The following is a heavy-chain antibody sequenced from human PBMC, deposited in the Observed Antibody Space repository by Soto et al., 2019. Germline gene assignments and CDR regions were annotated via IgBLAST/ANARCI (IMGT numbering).Heavy chain of an antibody. CDR2: IYSNGDT. CDR3: ARRGGSSSRYYYYALDV. CDR1: GGSMNNGGYY. J-gene: IGHJ6*02. D-gene: IGHD6-6*01. V-gene: IGHV4-31*03. Sequence: SETLSLTCSVSGGSMNNGGYYWSWIRQLPGKGLEWIGYIYSNGDTYYNPSLKSRLTISVDTSKNQFSLNLTSVTAADTAVYYCARRGGSSSRYYYYALDVWGQGATVTVSS.